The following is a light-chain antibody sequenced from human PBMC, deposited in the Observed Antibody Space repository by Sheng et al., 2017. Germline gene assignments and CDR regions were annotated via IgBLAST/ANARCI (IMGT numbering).Light chain of an antibody. CDR3: QVWDSDSDHLFV. CDR1: NLGSKN. CDR2: DDS. J-gene: IGLJ1*01. Sequence: SYVLTQPPSVSVAPGETARITCGGNNLGSKNVHWYQQKPGQAPVVVVYDDSDRPSGIPERFSGSISGNTATLTIRRVEAGDEADYSCQVWDSDSDHLFVFGSGTKVTVL. V-gene: IGLV3-21*02.